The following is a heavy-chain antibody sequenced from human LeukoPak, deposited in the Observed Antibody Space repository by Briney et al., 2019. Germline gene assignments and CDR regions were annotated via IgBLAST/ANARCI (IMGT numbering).Heavy chain of an antibody. CDR1: GYSFTSYW. J-gene: IGHJ5*02. D-gene: IGHD3-3*01. CDR2: IYPGDSDT. Sequence: KGGESLKISCKGSGYSFTSYWIGWVRQMPGKGLEWIGIIYPGDSDTRYSPSFQGQVTISADKSISTAYLQWSSLKASDTAMYYCARHDMGDFWSGYYTGTDWFDPWGQGTLVTVSS. CDR3: ARHDMGDFWSGYYTGTDWFDP. V-gene: IGHV5-51*01.